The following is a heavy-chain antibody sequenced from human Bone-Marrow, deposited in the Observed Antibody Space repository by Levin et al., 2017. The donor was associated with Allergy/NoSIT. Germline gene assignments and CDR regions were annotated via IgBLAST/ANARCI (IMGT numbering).Heavy chain of an antibody. V-gene: IGHV1-2*06. D-gene: IGHD4-17*01. J-gene: IGHJ3*02. Sequence: ASYTASGYTFTGYYFHWVRQAPGQGLEWMGRINPNSGVTDYAEKFQGRVTLTRNTAIRPTYMELGGLRSDDTAVYYCAREVAGDYGAFDIWGQGTRIIVSA. CDR2: INPNSGVT. CDR3: AREVAGDYGAFDI. CDR1: GYTFTGYY.